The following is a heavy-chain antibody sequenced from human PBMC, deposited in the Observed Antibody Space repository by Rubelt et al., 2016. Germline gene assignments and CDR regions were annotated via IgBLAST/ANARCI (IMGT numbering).Heavy chain of an antibody. CDR1: GFTFSSYW. CDR2: IKQDGSEK. D-gene: IGHD4/OR15-4a*01. J-gene: IGHJ4*02. CDR3: ARAPYGDIAYNHFDK. Sequence: GSLRLSCAASGFTFSSYWMSWVRQAPGKGLEWVANIKQDGSEKYYVDSVKGRFTISRDNSRNTLYLQMSSLRVEDTAVYFCARAPYGDIAYNHFDKWGQGTLVTVSS. V-gene: IGHV3-7*01.